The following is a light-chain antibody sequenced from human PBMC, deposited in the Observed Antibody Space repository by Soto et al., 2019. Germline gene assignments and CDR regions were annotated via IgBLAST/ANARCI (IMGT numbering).Light chain of an antibody. CDR2: GAS. V-gene: IGKV3D-20*02. CDR1: QSVSNNY. J-gene: IGKJ1*01. Sequence: EIVLTQSPVTLSLSPGERATLSCRASQSVSNNYLAWYQQKPGQAPRLLIYGASSRATGVPDRFSGSGSGTDFTLSISRLEPEDFAVYYCQQYSNLWTFGQGTKVDIK. CDR3: QQYSNLWT.